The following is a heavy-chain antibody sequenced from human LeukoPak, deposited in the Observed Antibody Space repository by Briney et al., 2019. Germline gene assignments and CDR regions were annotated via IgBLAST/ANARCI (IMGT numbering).Heavy chain of an antibody. CDR3: AISYGDYSLVPYY. Sequence: PGGSLRLSCAASGFTFDDYAMHWVRQAPGKGLEWVSGISWNSGSIVYADSVKGRFTISRDNAKNSLYLQMNSLRAEDTAVYYCAISYGDYSLVPYYWGQGTLVTVSS. V-gene: IGHV3-9*01. D-gene: IGHD4-17*01. CDR2: ISWNSGSI. J-gene: IGHJ4*02. CDR1: GFTFDDYA.